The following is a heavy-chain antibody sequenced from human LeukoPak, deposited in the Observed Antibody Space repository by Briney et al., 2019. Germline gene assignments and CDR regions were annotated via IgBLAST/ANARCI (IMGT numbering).Heavy chain of an antibody. V-gene: IGHV4-30-2*01. CDR1: GGSFSGYS. D-gene: IGHD5-18*01. CDR3: ARGRVDTAMGDY. J-gene: IGHJ4*02. Sequence: SETLSLTCAVYGGSFSGYSWSWIRQPPGKGLEWIGYIYHSGSTFYNPSLESRVTISLDRSKNQFSLKLRSVTAADTAVYYCARGRVDTAMGDYWGQGTLVTVSS. CDR2: IYHSGST.